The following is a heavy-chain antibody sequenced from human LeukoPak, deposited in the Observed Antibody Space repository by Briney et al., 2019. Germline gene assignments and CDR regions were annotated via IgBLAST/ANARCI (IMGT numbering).Heavy chain of an antibody. D-gene: IGHD2-2*02. CDR1: GASINSAGYY. CDR3: ARVGIVVVPAAIGGWFDP. V-gene: IGHV4-31*03. J-gene: IGHJ5*02. CDR2: IYYSGST. Sequence: SETLSLTCTVSGASINSAGYYWSWIRQHPGKGLEWIGYIYYSGSTYYNPSLKSRVTISVDTSKNQFSLKLSSVTAADTAVYYCARVGIVVVPAAIGGWFDPWGQGTLVTVSS.